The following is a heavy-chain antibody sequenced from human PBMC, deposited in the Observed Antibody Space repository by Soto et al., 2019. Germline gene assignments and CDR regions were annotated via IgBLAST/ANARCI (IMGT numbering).Heavy chain of an antibody. Sequence: ASVKVSCKASGYTFTSYGISWVRQAPGQGLEWMGWISAYNGNTNYAQKLQGRVTMTTDTSTSTAYMELRSLRSDDTAVYYCARENDYDFWSGYQPNAFDYWGQGTLVTVSS. CDR2: ISAYNGNT. CDR3: ARENDYDFWSGYQPNAFDY. CDR1: GYTFTSYG. D-gene: IGHD3-3*01. J-gene: IGHJ4*02. V-gene: IGHV1-18*01.